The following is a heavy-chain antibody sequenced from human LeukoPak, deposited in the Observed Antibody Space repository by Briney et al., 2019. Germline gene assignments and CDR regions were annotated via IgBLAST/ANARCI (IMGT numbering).Heavy chain of an antibody. J-gene: IGHJ4*02. CDR3: TRDREHGTQDS. V-gene: IGHV4-4*07. CDR1: GGSINNYY. CDR2: IYTRGST. D-gene: IGHD1-26*01. Sequence: SETLSLTCTVSGGSINNYYWSWIRQPAGKGLEWIGRIYTRGSTNYNPSLRNRVSISIDTSKGRFSLNLNSVTAADTAVYFCTRDREHGTQDSWGQGTLVTVSS.